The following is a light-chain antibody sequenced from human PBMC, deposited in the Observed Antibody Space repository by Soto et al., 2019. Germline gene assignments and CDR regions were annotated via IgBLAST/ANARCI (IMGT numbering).Light chain of an antibody. Sequence: QSALTQPASISGSPGQSITISCTGSNSDIGSYDFVAWYQQLPGRSPRLIIYGVTNRPSGVSDRFSGSKSGNTASLTISGLQEDDEADYYCSSYTDRHTLGALGGGTKLTVL. CDR1: NSDIGSYDF. CDR3: SSYTDRHTLGA. CDR2: GVT. V-gene: IGLV2-14*03. J-gene: IGLJ2*01.